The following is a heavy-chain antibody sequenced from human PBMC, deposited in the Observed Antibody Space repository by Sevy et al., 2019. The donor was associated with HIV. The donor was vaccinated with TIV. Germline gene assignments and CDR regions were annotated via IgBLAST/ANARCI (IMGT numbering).Heavy chain of an antibody. D-gene: IGHD6-19*01. V-gene: IGHV3-23*01. CDR2: ISGSGGST. Sequence: GGSLRLSCAASGFTFSTYGLSWVRQAPGKGLEWVSAISGSGGSTYYADSVKGRFTISRDNSKNTLYLKMNSLRAEDTAVYYCVTHRGQWLFTAVFDYWGQGTLVTVSS. J-gene: IGHJ4*02. CDR1: GFTFSTYG. CDR3: VTHRGQWLFTAVFDY.